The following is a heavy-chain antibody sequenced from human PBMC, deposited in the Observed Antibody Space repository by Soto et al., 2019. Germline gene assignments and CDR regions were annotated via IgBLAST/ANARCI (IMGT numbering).Heavy chain of an antibody. CDR1: GGSISGYY. D-gene: IGHD3-9*01. Sequence: QVHLQESGPGLVKPSETLSLTCTVSGGSISGYYWSWIRQSPEKGLEYIGYISYSGSTNYNPSLKSRFTPSLDTSKNQFSLKLSSVTAADTAIYYCASLNFDILTGYYAFDLWGQGTMVTVSS. V-gene: IGHV4-59*08. CDR2: ISYSGST. CDR3: ASLNFDILTGYYAFDL. J-gene: IGHJ3*01.